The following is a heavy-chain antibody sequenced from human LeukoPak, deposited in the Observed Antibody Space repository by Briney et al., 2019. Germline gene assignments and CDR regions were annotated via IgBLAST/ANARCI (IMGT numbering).Heavy chain of an antibody. D-gene: IGHD5-12*01. CDR2: VKQDGSEK. V-gene: IGHV3-7*01. CDR1: GFSFSSYR. CDR3: ARATRGGYDGYFDY. J-gene: IGHJ4*02. Sequence: GGSLRLSCAASGFSFSSYRMTWVRQAPGKGLEWVANVKQDGSEKNYVDSVKGRFIISRDNARKSLYLQMNSLRAEDTAVYYCARATRGGYDGYFDYWGQGTLVTVSS.